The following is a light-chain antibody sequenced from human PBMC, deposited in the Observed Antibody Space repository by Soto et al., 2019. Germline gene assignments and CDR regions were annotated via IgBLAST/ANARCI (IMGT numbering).Light chain of an antibody. CDR2: DAS. CDR3: QHRSNWPPYT. V-gene: IGKV3-11*01. CDR1: QSVSSY. J-gene: IGKJ2*01. Sequence: EIVLTQSPATLSLSPGERATLSCRASQSVSSYLAWYQQKPGQAPRLLIYDASNRATGIPARFSGSGSGTDFPLTISRLEPEDFGVYYCQHRSNWPPYTFGQGTKLEIK.